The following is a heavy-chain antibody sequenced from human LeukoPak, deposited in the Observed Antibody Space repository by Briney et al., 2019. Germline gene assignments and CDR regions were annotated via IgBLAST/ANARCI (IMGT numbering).Heavy chain of an antibody. Sequence: PSETLSLTCAVYGGSFSGYYSSWIRQPPGKGLEWIGEINHSGSTNYNPSLKSRVTISVDTSKNQFSLKLSSVTAADTAVYYCARGAYSSGWYRRAEYFQHWGQGTLVTVSS. D-gene: IGHD6-19*01. CDR3: ARGAYSSGWYRRAEYFQH. V-gene: IGHV4-34*01. CDR1: GGSFSGYY. J-gene: IGHJ1*01. CDR2: INHSGST.